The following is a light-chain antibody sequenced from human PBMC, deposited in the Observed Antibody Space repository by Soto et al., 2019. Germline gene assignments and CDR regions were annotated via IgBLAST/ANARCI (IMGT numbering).Light chain of an antibody. CDR3: CPYAGSYTLM. CDR2: ETT. J-gene: IGLJ3*02. V-gene: IGLV2-23*01. Sequence: QSALTQPASVSGSPGQSITISCSGTSSDVGAYHLVSWYQHHPGKVPQLIIHETTKRPSGVSNRFSGSKSGNTASLTISGLQAEDEADYYCCPYAGSYTLMFGGGTKVTVL. CDR1: SSDVGAYHL.